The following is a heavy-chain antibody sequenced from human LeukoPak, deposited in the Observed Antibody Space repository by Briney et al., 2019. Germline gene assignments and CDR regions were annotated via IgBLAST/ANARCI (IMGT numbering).Heavy chain of an antibody. J-gene: IGHJ6*02. CDR3: ARDGLGYLGAPNWKGFYYYYGMDV. CDR1: GGTFSSYA. V-gene: IGHV1-69*13. CDR2: IIPIFGTA. Sequence: SVKVSCKASGGTFSSYAISWVRQAPGQGLEWMGGIIPIFGTANYAQKFQGRVTITADESTSTAYMELSSLRSEDTAVYYCARDGLGYLGAPNWKGFYYYYGMDVWGQGTTVTVSS. D-gene: IGHD1-1*01.